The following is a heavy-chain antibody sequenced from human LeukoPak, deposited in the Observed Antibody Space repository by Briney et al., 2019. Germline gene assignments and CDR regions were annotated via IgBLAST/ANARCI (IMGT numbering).Heavy chain of an antibody. CDR2: VSYGGSNK. CDR3: ARVSLSLFGVGFIDY. D-gene: IGHD3-16*01. J-gene: IGHJ4*02. V-gene: IGHV3-30-3*01. Sequence: GGSLRLSCAASGFTFESYTIHWVRQAPGKGLEWVALVSYGGSNKYYIDSVKGRFTISRDNSKNTLYLQMNSLRPEDTAVYYCARVSLSLFGVGFIDYWGQGTLVTVSS. CDR1: GFTFESYT.